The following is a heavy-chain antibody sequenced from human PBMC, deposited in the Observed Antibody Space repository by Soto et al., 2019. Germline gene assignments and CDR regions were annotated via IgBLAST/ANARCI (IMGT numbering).Heavy chain of an antibody. CDR2: IYYSGST. CDR3: ARVYYDSSVYSFDP. V-gene: IGHV4-59*01. CDR1: GGSISSYY. J-gene: IGHJ5*02. Sequence: SETLSLTCTVSGGSISSYYWSWIRQPPGKGLEWIGYIYYSGSTNYNPSLKSRVTISVDTSKNQFSLKLSSVTAADTAVYYWARVYYDSSVYSFDPGGEGTRVT. D-gene: IGHD3-22*01.